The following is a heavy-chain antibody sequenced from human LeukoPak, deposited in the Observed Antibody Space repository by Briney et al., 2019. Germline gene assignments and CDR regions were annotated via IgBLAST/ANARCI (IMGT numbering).Heavy chain of an antibody. CDR1: GFTFSSYA. Sequence: GGSLRLSCAASGFTFSSYAMSWVCQAPGKGLEWVSAISGSGGSTYYADSVKGRFTISRDNSKNTLYLQMNSLRAEDTAVYHCAKGGQGVVPAAIAYWGQGTLVTVSS. J-gene: IGHJ4*02. CDR3: AKGGQGVVPAAIAY. V-gene: IGHV3-23*01. D-gene: IGHD2-2*01. CDR2: ISGSGGST.